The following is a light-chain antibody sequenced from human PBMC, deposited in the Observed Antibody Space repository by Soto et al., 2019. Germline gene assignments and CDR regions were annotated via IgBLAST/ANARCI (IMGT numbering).Light chain of an antibody. V-gene: IGLV2-14*01. CDR2: DVS. CDR3: FSYSTSRARI. J-gene: IGLJ2*01. CDR1: RSDVGGYNY. Sequence: QSALTQPASVSGSPGQSITISCTGNRSDVGGYNYVSWYKQNPGKAPKLVIYDVSHRPSGVSNRFFGSKSGNTASLTISGLQAEDEAYYYCFSYSTSRARIFGGGTKLTVL.